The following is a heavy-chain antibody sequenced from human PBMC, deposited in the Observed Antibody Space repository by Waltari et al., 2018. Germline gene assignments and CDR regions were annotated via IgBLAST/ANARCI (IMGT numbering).Heavy chain of an antibody. D-gene: IGHD3-22*01. J-gene: IGHJ4*02. V-gene: IGHV1-18*01. CDR3: ARDYDTSGYYFFDY. Sequence: QKRQGRVTMTTDTSTSTAYMELRSLRSDDTAVYYCARDYDTSGYYFFDYWGQGTLVTVSS.